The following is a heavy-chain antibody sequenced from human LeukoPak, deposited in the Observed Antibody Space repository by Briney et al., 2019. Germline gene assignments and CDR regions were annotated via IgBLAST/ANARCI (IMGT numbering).Heavy chain of an antibody. CDR3: AREWSITGTEGPFDY. CDR1: GYSFTSYW. Sequence: GESLKISCKGSGYSFTSYWIGWVRQMPGKGLEWMGIISPGDSDTRYSPSFQGQVTMSADKSITTAYLQWSSLKASDTAMYYCAREWSITGTEGPFDYWGQGTLVTVSS. J-gene: IGHJ4*02. CDR2: ISPGDSDT. V-gene: IGHV5-51*01. D-gene: IGHD1-20*01.